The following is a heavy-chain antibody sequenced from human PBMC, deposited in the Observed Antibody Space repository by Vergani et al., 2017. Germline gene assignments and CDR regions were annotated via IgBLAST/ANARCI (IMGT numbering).Heavy chain of an antibody. CDR2: IKRDGTET. V-gene: IGHV3-7*01. CDR3: ARISGGSAPYLHY. D-gene: IGHD2-15*01. CDR1: GFTFGDYY. J-gene: IGHJ1*01. Sequence: EVHLEESGGGLVQPGGSLRLSCAASGFTFGDYYMAWIRLAPGKGLDWVASIKRDGTETFYVDPVKGRFTISRYNAKTTLYLQMNSLRDEDRGVYYCARISGGSAPYLHYWGQGTLVTVAS.